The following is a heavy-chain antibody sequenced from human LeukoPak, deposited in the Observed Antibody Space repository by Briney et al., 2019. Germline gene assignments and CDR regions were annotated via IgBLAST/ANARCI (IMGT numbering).Heavy chain of an antibody. Sequence: GGSLRLSCAASGFTFSSYEMNWVRQAPGKGLEWVSYISSSGSTIYYADSVKGRFTISGDNAKNSLYLQMNSLRAEDTAVYYCAELGITMIGGVWGQGTTVTISS. D-gene: IGHD3-10*02. J-gene: IGHJ6*02. CDR1: GFTFSSYE. CDR3: AELGITMIGGV. CDR2: ISSSGSTI. V-gene: IGHV3-48*03.